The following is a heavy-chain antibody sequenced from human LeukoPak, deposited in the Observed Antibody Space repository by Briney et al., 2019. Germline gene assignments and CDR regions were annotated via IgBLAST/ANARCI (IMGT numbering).Heavy chain of an antibody. J-gene: IGHJ6*02. Sequence: SQTLSLTCTASGGSISCGGYYWSWTRQHPGKGLEWIGYIYYSGSTYYNPSLKSRVTISVDTSKNQFSLKLSSVTAADTAVYYCAREDYGSGSSRPYYYYGMDVWGQGTTVTVSS. CDR1: GGSISCGGYY. D-gene: IGHD3-10*01. V-gene: IGHV4-31*03. CDR3: AREDYGSGSSRPYYYYGMDV. CDR2: IYYSGST.